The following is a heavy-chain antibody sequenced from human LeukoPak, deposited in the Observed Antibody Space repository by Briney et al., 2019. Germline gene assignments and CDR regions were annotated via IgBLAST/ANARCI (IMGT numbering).Heavy chain of an antibody. D-gene: IGHD5-18*01. CDR1: GFNFNIYE. Sequence: GGSLRLSCAASGFNFNIYEMSWVRQAPGKGLEWVSYISGSDNVKYYADSVKGRFTISRDSAKDLLYLQMNSLRAEDTGVYYCARGLRGYTYGLDYWGQGTLVAVS. CDR2: ISGSDNVK. CDR3: ARGLRGYTYGLDY. V-gene: IGHV3-48*03. J-gene: IGHJ4*02.